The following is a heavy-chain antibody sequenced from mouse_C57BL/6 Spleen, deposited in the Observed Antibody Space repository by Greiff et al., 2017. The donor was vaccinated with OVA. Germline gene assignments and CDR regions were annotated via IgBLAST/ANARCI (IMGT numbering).Heavy chain of an antibody. CDR2: INPSNGGT. V-gene: IGHV1-53*01. D-gene: IGHD2-4*01. CDR3: ARTYYDYGGASWFAY. J-gene: IGHJ3*01. CDR1: GYTFTSYW. Sequence: QVQLKQPGTELVKPGASVKLSCKASGYTFTSYWMHWVKQRPGQGLEWIGNINPSNGGTNYNEKFKSKATLTVDKSSSTAYMQLSSLTSEDSAVYYCARTYYDYGGASWFAYWGQGTLVTVSA.